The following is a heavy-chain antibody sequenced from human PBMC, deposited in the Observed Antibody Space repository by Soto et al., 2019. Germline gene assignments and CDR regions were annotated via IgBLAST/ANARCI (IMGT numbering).Heavy chain of an antibody. D-gene: IGHD3-3*01. CDR3: ATPEPGEYDFWSGSSFDY. Sequence: GGSLRLSCAASGFTFSSYGMHWVRQAPGKGLEWVAVISYDGSNKYYADSVKGRFTISRDNSKNTLYLQMNSLRAEDTAVYYCATPEPGEYDFWSGSSFDYWGQGTLVTVSS. V-gene: IGHV3-30*03. CDR2: ISYDGSNK. CDR1: GFTFSSYG. J-gene: IGHJ4*02.